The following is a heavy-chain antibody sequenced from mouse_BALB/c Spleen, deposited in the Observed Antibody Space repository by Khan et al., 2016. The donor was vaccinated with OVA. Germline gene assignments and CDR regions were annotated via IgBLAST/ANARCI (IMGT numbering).Heavy chain of an antibody. CDR3: ARYPSWYFDV. V-gene: IGHV1-63*02. CDR2: IYPRVYYT. Sequence: QVQLQQSGAELLRPGTSVKMSCKAGGYTFTNYLIGWVKQRPGHGLEWIGDIYPRVYYTNYNEKFKGKATLTADTSSSTVFMQLSSLTFEDSAIYYCARYPSWYFDVWGAGTTVTVSS. J-gene: IGHJ1*01. CDR1: GYTFTNYL.